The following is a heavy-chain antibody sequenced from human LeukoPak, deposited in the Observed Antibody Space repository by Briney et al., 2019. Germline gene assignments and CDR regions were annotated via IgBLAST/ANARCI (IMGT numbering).Heavy chain of an antibody. V-gene: IGHV4-4*07. CDR2: IDTARSI. D-gene: IGHD1-26*01. CDR3: ARDLGVGATGGY. J-gene: IGHJ4*02. CDR1: GGSISRFY. Sequence: SETLSLTCTVSGGSISRFYWTWIRQPAGKGLEWIGRIDTARSIKYNPALKSRVTMSLDMSKNQFSLKLSSVTAADTAVYYCARDLGVGATGGYWGQGTLVTVSS.